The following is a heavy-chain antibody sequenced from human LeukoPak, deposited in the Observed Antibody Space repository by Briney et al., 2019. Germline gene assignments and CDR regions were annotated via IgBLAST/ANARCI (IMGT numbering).Heavy chain of an antibody. CDR1: GFTFSSYG. J-gene: IGHJ3*02. CDR2: ISYDGSNK. D-gene: IGHD3-22*01. CDR3: ARDRPMIVVADAFDI. Sequence: PGGSLRLSCAASGFTFSSYGMHWVRQAPGKGLEWVAVISYDGSNKYYADSVKGRFTISRDNSKNTLYLQMNSLRAEDTAVYYCARDRPMIVVADAFDIWGQGAMVTVSS. V-gene: IGHV3-30*19.